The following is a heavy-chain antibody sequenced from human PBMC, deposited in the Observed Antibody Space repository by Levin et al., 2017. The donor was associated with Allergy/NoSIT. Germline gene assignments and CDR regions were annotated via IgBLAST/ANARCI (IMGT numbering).Heavy chain of an antibody. CDR2: VNNNGGNT. D-gene: IGHD3-16*02. Sequence: GGSLRLSCSASGFTFSSYAMHWVRQAPGKGLEYVSAVNNNGGNTYYADSVKGRFTISRDNSKNTLYLQMSSLRAEDTAMYYCVKRAGSGTYHYDYWGQGTLVTVSS. V-gene: IGHV3-64D*06. J-gene: IGHJ4*02. CDR1: GFTFSSYA. CDR3: VKRAGSGTYHYDY.